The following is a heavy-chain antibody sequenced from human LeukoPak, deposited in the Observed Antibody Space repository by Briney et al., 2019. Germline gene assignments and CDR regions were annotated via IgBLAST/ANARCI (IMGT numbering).Heavy chain of an antibody. D-gene: IGHD2-8*02. J-gene: IGHJ4*02. V-gene: IGHV3-30*02. CDR2: IAHHGNNK. CDR1: GFTFSSSA. CDR3: AKDGSWSCTD. Sequence: GGSLRLSCAASGFTFSSSAMHWVRQGPGKGLEWVAYIAHHGNNKYYADSVKGRFTISRDNSMRTLYLQMNSLRADDTAVYYCAKDGSWSCTDWGQGALVTVSS.